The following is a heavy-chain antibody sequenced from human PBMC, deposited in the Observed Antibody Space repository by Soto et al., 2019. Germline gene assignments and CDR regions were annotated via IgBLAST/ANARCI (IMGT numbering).Heavy chain of an antibody. CDR2: IWYDGSNK. D-gene: IGHD5-18*01. CDR1: GFTFSSYG. CDR3: ARVGELYSYGPDY. Sequence: QVQLVESGGGVVQPGRSLRLSCAASGFTFSSYGMHWVRQAPGKGLEWVAVIWYDGSNKYYADSVKGRFTISRDNSKHTLYLQMNSLRAEDTAVYYCARVGELYSYGPDYWGQGTLVTVSS. J-gene: IGHJ4*02. V-gene: IGHV3-33*01.